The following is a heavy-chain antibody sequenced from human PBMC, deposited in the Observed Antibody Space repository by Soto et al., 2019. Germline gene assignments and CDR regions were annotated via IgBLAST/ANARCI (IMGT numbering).Heavy chain of an antibody. D-gene: IGHD1-1*01. CDR2: VYNSGTT. J-gene: IGHJ5*02. CDR3: ARGNLIPRTGTGGNWFDP. V-gene: IGHV4-59*01. CDR1: GVSISSYY. Sequence: SETLSLTCTVSGVSISSYYWSWIRQPPGKGLEWIGHVYNSGTTNYNPSLKSRVTISVDTSKNQFSLKLSSVTAADTALYYCARGNLIPRTGTGGNWFDPWGQGTLVTVSS.